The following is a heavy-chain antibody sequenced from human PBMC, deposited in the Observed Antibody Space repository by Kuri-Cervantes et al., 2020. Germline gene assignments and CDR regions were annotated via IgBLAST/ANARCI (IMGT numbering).Heavy chain of an antibody. V-gene: IGHV4-61*01. CDR1: GGSVSSGSYY. CDR3: ARGGIQLWLRTAPMDV. J-gene: IGHJ6*02. CDR2: IYYSGST. D-gene: IGHD5-18*01. Sequence: SETLSLTCTVSGGSVSSGSYYWSWIRQPPGKGLEWIGYIYYSGSTNYIPSLKSRVTISVDTSKNQFSLKLSSVTAADTAVYYCARGGIQLWLRTAPMDVWGQGTTVTVSS.